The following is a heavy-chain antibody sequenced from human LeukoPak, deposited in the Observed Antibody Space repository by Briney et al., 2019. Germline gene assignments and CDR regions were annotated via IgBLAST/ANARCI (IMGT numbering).Heavy chain of an antibody. V-gene: IGHV4-34*12. Sequence: GSLRLSCAASRFTFSSYAMSWVRQAPGKGLEWIGEIVYSGSTNYNPSLKSRVIISADTSKVQFSLTLSSVTAADTAVYYCARGLASGYPPVPFDSWGQGTLVTVSS. CDR2: IVYSGST. D-gene: IGHD3-3*01. CDR3: ARGLASGYPPVPFDS. J-gene: IGHJ4*02. CDR1: RFTFSSYA.